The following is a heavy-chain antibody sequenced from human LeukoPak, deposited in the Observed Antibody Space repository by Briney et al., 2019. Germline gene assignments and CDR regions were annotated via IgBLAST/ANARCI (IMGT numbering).Heavy chain of an antibody. Sequence: SETLSLTCAVYGGSFSGYYWSWIRQPPGKGLEWIGEINHSGSTNYNPSLKSRVTISVDTSKNQFSLKLSSVTAADTAVYYCARQRVAGTRAPPYYFDYWGQGTLVTVSS. D-gene: IGHD6-19*01. V-gene: IGHV4-34*01. J-gene: IGHJ4*02. CDR1: GGSFSGYY. CDR3: ARQRVAGTRAPPYYFDY. CDR2: INHSGST.